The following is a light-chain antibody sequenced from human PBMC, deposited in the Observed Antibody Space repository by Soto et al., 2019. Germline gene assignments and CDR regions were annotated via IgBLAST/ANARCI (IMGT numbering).Light chain of an antibody. CDR2: SAS. J-gene: IGKJ4*01. Sequence: EVVLTQSPGTLSLSPGERATLSCRASQSFSSSNLAWYQHKPGQPPKLIVYSASRRATGIPDRFSGSGSGTHFTLNISRLEPEDFALYYCQRYGGSPPVTFGGGTKVDIK. CDR1: QSFSSSN. V-gene: IGKV3-20*01. CDR3: QRYGGSPPVT.